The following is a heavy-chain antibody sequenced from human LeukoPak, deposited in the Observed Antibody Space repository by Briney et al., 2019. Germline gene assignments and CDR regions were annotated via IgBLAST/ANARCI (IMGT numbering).Heavy chain of an antibody. CDR3: AREWGDIVVVEKGWFDP. D-gene: IGHD2-15*01. CDR1: GYTFTSYA. Sequence: ASVKVSCKASGYTFTSYAMNWVRQAPGQGLEWMGWINTNTGNPTYAQGFTGRFVFSLDTSVSTAYLQISSLKAEDTAVYYCAREWGDIVVVEKGWFDPWGQGTLVTVSS. CDR2: INTNTGNP. J-gene: IGHJ5*02. V-gene: IGHV7-4-1*02.